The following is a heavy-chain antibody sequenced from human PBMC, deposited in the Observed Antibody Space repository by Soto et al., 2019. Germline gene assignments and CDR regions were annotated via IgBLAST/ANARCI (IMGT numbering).Heavy chain of an antibody. CDR1: GFTFSSYA. CDR2: ISGSGGST. J-gene: IGHJ6*02. Sequence: GGSLRLSCAASGFTFSSYAMSWVRQAPGKGLEWVSAISGSGGSTYYADSVKGRFTISRDNSKNTLYLQMNSLRAEDTAVYYCAKDRHLDSGVYYYYGMDVWGQGTTVTVSS. V-gene: IGHV3-23*01. CDR3: AKDRHLDSGVYYYYGMDV. D-gene: IGHD2-15*01.